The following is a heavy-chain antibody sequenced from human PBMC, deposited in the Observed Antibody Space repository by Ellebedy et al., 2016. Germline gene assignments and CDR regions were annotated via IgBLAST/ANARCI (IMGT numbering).Heavy chain of an antibody. CDR3: ASRGRFPPDGIYGDYGHDY. V-gene: IGHV1-69*06. D-gene: IGHD4-17*01. CDR2: IIPIFGTA. Sequence: SVKVSCXASGGTFSSYAISWVRQAPGQGLEWMGGIIPIFGTANYAQKFQGRVTITADKSTSTAYMELSSLRSEDTAVYYCASRGRFPPDGIYGDYGHDYWGQGTLVTVSS. J-gene: IGHJ4*02. CDR1: GGTFSSYA.